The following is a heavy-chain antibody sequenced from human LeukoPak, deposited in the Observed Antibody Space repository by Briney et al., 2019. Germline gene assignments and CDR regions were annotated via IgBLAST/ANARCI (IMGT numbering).Heavy chain of an antibody. D-gene: IGHD6-19*01. CDR3: ARQSSGWKYYFDY. CDR1: GFTSSSYG. CDR2: ISYDGTNK. Sequence: GGSLRLSCAASGFTSSSYGMHWVRQAPGKGLEWVAVISYDGTNKYYADSVKGRFTISSDSSKNTLYLQMNRLKAEDTAVYYCARQSSGWKYYFDYWGQRTLVTVSS. J-gene: IGHJ4*02. V-gene: IGHV3-30*03.